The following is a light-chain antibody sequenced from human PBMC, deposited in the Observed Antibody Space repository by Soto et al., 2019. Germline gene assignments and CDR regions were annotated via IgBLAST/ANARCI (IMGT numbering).Light chain of an antibody. CDR2: GAS. V-gene: IGKV3-20*01. CDR3: QQYGGSPRT. J-gene: IGKJ1*01. CDR1: QSVGSIY. Sequence: DIVLTQSPGTLSSSPGERATLSCRASQSVGSIYLAWYQQKPGQAPRLLIHGASNRASGIPDRFSGSGSGTDFTLTISRLEPEDFAVYYCQQYGGSPRTFGQGTKVDIK.